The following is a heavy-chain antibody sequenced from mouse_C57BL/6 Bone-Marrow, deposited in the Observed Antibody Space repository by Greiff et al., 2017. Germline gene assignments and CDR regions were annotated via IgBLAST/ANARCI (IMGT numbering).Heavy chain of an antibody. J-gene: IGHJ2*01. D-gene: IGHD6-1*01. V-gene: IGHV2-3*01. CDR2: IWGDGFT. CDR3: AKQGRVASY. Sequence: VKLVESGPGLVAPSQSLSITCTVSGFSLTSYGVGWVRQPPGKGLEWLGVIWGDGFTNYHSALISRLSISKDNAKSQDLLKLNRLQTDDTATYYCAKQGRVASYWGQGTTLTVSS. CDR1: GFSLTSYG.